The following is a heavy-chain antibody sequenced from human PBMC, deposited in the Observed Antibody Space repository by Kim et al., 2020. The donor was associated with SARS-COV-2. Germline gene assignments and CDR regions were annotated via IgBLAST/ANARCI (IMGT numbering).Heavy chain of an antibody. CDR2: IYSGGST. V-gene: IGHV3-53*01. CDR1: GFTVSSNY. J-gene: IGHJ6*02. Sequence: GGSLRLSCAASGFTVSSNYMSWVRQAPGKGLEWVSVIYSGGSTYYADSVKGRFTISRDNSKNTLYLQMNSLRAEDTAVYYCARDRIGYCSGGSCYYYGMDVWGQGTTVTVSS. D-gene: IGHD2-15*01. CDR3: ARDRIGYCSGGSCYYYGMDV.